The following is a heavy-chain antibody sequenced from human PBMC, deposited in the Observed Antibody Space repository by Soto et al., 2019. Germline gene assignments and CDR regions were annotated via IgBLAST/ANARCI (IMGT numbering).Heavy chain of an antibody. CDR2: MSYDGNSK. D-gene: IGHD3-16*01. Sequence: QVQVMESGGGVVQPGRSLRLSCAASGFPVSTYSMHWVRQAPGKGLEWVALMSYDGNSKDYADSVKGRFTISRDNSKNTLYLQMNSLTTEDTAVYYCARCWGIGDGSSLGYNWFNPWGQGTLVTVSS. J-gene: IGHJ5*02. CDR1: GFPVSTYS. V-gene: IGHV3-30-3*01. CDR3: ARCWGIGDGSSLGYNWFNP.